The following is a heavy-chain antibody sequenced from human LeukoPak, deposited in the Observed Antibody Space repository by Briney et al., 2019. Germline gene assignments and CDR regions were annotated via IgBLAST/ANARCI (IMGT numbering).Heavy chain of an antibody. V-gene: IGHV1-2*02. J-gene: IGHJ5*02. D-gene: IGHD3-10*01. CDR1: GYTFTGYY. Sequence: GASVTVSCKASGYTFTGYYMHWVRQAPGQGLEWMGWINPNSGGTNYAQKFQGRVTMTRDTSISTAYMELSRLRSDDAAVYYCARKTGYYGSGRRALGWFDPWGQGALVTVSS. CDR2: INPNSGGT. CDR3: ARKTGYYGSGRRALGWFDP.